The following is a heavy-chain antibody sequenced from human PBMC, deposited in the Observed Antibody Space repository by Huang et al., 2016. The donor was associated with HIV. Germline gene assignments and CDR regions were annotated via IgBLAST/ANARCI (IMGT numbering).Heavy chain of an antibody. V-gene: IGHV3-23*01. Sequence: EVLLLESGGAVVQPGGSLRLSCVASGFTFSSYAMSWVRQAPGEGLEWVSGITDGINNRYYAHAVKGRFAVSRDDSTNTLYLQMNSLRAEETAVYYCAKDADTSGYDVLGPFGSWGQGTLVTVSS. D-gene: IGHD3-3*01. CDR1: GFTFSSYA. CDR2: ITDGINNR. CDR3: AKDADTSGYDVLGPFGS. J-gene: IGHJ4*02.